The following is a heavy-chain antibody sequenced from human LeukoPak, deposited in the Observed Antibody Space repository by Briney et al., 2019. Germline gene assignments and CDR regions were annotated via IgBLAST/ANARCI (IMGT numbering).Heavy chain of an antibody. Sequence: ASVKVSCTASGYTFTTYYMHWVRQAPGQGLEWMGIINPSGGGTTYSQKFQGRVTITRDMDTTTLSMELSNLASEEPAMYYCARDRGIHGYGGHSGPGYYFDYWGQGTLVTVSS. CDR3: ARDRGIHGYGGHSGPGYYFDY. V-gene: IGHV1-46*01. CDR1: GYTFTTYY. J-gene: IGHJ4*02. CDR2: INPSGGGT. D-gene: IGHD4-23*01.